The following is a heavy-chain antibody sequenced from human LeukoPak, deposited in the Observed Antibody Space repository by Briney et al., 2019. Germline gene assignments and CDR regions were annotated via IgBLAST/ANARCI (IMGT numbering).Heavy chain of an antibody. CDR1: GGSISGSSYY. CDR2: IYYRGST. V-gene: IGHV4-39*01. CDR3: AKTVWSRLAAGLDS. J-gene: IGHJ4*02. Sequence: SETLSLTCSVSGGSISGSSYYWGWIRQPPGKGLEWIGNIYYRGSTYYNPSLKSRVIMSIDTSKNQFSLKVNSVTATDTAVYYCAKTVWSRLAAGLDSWGQGSLVTVSS. D-gene: IGHD2-21*02.